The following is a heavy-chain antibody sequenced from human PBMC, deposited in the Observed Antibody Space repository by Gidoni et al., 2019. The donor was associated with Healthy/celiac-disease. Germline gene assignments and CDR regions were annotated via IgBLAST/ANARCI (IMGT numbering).Heavy chain of an antibody. V-gene: IGHV3-30*18. CDR1: GFPFSSYG. CDR2: ISYDGSNK. Sequence: QVQLLESGGGVVQPGRSRRLPCAAYGFPFSSYGMHWVRRAQGKGLEWVAVISYDGSNKYYADSVKGRFTISRDNSKNTLYLQMNSLRAEDTAVYYCAKDGGSRLYYFDYWGQGTLVTVSA. CDR3: AKDGGSRLYYFDY. J-gene: IGHJ4*02. D-gene: IGHD1-26*01.